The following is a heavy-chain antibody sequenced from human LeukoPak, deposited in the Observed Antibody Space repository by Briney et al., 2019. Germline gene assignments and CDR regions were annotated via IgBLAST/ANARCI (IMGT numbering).Heavy chain of an antibody. D-gene: IGHD5-12*01. Sequence: SETLSLTCTVSGGSISSYYWSWIRQPPGKGLEWIGYIYYSGSTNYNPSLKSRVTISVDTSKNQFSLKLTSVTAADTAVYYCARVQWPRSGAFDYWGQGTPVTVSS. V-gene: IGHV4-59*01. J-gene: IGHJ4*02. CDR3: ARVQWPRSGAFDY. CDR1: GGSISSYY. CDR2: IYYSGST.